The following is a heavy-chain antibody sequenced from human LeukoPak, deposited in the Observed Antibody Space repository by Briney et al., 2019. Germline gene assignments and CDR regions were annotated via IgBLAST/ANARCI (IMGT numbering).Heavy chain of an antibody. CDR1: GYTFTSYD. D-gene: IGHD3-9*01. CDR2: MNPNSGNT. J-gene: IGHJ4*02. V-gene: IGHV1-8*02. CDR3: ARDPRYYDILTGYYRY. Sequence: ASVKVSCKASGYTFTSYDINWVRQATGQGLEWMGWMNPNSGNTGYAQKLQGRVTMTTDTSTSTAYMELRSLRSDDTAVYYCARDPRYYDILTGYYRYWGQGTLVTVSS.